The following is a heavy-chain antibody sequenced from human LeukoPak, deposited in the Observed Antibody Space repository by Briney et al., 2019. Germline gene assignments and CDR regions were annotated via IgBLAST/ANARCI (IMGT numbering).Heavy chain of an antibody. D-gene: IGHD2-2*01. V-gene: IGHV4-59*01. J-gene: IGHJ5*02. CDR1: GGSIKSSF. CDR3: VRAVPSMTSAVSWFDP. Sequence: SETLSLTCTVSGGSIKSSFWSWIRQPPGEGLEWIGYISHSGNTNYNPSLESRVTISVDTSKNQFSLRLTSVTAADTAVYFCVRAVPSMTSAVSWFDPWGQGTLVTVSS. CDR2: ISHSGNT.